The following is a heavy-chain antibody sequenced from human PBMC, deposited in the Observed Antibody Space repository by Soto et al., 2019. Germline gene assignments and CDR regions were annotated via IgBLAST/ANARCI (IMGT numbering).Heavy chain of an antibody. CDR3: ARDRPSITIFGVSSNWFDP. CDR2: ISAYNGNT. V-gene: IGHV1-18*01. D-gene: IGHD3-3*01. Sequence: QVQLVQSGAEVKKPGASVKVSCKASGYTFTSYGISWVRQAPGQGLEWMGWISAYNGNTNYAQKLQGRVTMTTDTSTSTAYMELRSLISDDTAVYYCARDRPSITIFGVSSNWFDPWGQGTLVTVSS. CDR1: GYTFTSYG. J-gene: IGHJ5*02.